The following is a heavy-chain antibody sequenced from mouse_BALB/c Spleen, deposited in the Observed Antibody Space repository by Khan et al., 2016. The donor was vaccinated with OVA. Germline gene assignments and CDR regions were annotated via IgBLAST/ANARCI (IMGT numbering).Heavy chain of an antibody. D-gene: IGHD1-1*02. J-gene: IGHJ3*01. Sequence: EVELVESGGGFMQPGGSLKLSCATSGFTFTDYYMYWVRQTPEKRLEWVAYISNRGTTAYYPDTIRGRFTISRDNDKTTLYLQMSRLKSDDTDIYYCAREGDGGGLAYWGQGTLVTVSA. CDR2: ISNRGTTA. V-gene: IGHV5-12*02. CDR3: AREGDGGGLAY. CDR1: GFTFTDYY.